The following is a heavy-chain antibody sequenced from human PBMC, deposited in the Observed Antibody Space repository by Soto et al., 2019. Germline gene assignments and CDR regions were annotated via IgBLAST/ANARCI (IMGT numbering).Heavy chain of an antibody. D-gene: IGHD2-2*01. CDR3: ARDFHCSSTSCYVFDP. CDR2: IIPIFGTA. Sequence: ASVKVSCKASGGTFSSYAISWVRQAPGQGLEWMGGIIPIFGTANYAQKFQGRVTITADKSTSTAYMELSSLRSEDTAAYYCARDFHCSSTSCYVFDPWGQGTLVTVSS. J-gene: IGHJ5*02. CDR1: GGTFSSYA. V-gene: IGHV1-69*06.